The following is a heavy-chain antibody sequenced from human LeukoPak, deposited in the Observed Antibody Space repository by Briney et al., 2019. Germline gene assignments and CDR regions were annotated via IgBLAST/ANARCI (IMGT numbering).Heavy chain of an antibody. J-gene: IGHJ3*02. D-gene: IGHD3-10*01. Sequence: SETLSLTCTVSGASISNSYWSWIRQPPGKGLEWIGYLYYSGTTAYNPSLKSRVTISLDTSKNQFSLKLYSVTAADTAVYYCARPSGAAFDIWGQGTMVTVSS. CDR1: GASISNSY. CDR3: ARPSGAAFDI. V-gene: IGHV4-59*08. CDR2: LYYSGTT.